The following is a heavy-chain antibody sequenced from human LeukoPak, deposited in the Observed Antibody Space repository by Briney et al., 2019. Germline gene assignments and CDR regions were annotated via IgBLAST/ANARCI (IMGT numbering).Heavy chain of an antibody. CDR1: GYTFTGYY. J-gene: IGHJ1*01. CDR3: ARDRDTVKYFQH. V-gene: IGHV1-2*02. D-gene: IGHD5-18*01. Sequence: ASVKVSCKASGYTFTGYYMHWVRQAPGQGLEWMGWINPNSGGTNYAQKFQGRVTMTRDTSISTAYMELSRLRSDDTAVYYCARDRDTVKYFQHWGQGTLVTVSS. CDR2: INPNSGGT.